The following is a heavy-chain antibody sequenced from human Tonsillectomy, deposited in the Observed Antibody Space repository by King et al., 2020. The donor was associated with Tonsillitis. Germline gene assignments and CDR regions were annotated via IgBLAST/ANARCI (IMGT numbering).Heavy chain of an antibody. CDR3: ARAGCYYEGSGYYFPVYEY. D-gene: IGHD3-22*01. V-gene: IGHV1-69*01. Sequence: QLVQSGAEVKKPGSSVKVSCKVSGGTFSSYAISWVRQAPGQGLEWMGGIIPMFGTANYAQKFQGRVTVTADESTSTAYMELSSLRSEDTAVYYCARAGCYYEGSGYYFPVYEYWGQGPLVTVPS. CDR2: IIPMFGTA. CDR1: GGTFSSYA. J-gene: IGHJ4*02.